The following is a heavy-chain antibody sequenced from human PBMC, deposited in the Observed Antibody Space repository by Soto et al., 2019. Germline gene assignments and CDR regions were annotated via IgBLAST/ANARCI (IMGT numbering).Heavy chain of an antibody. J-gene: IGHJ1*01. V-gene: IGHV3-74*03. D-gene: IGHD3-16*01. CDR1: GFSLSPYW. CDR2: LSSDGFGA. CDR3: ARDLGGPDH. Sequence: GGSLRLSCAASGFSLSPYWMHWVRQVPGRGLEWVARLSSDGFGAAYADSVKGRFFISRDIARNTLSLQMNSLRADDTAVYYRARDLGGPDHWGRGTSVTVSS.